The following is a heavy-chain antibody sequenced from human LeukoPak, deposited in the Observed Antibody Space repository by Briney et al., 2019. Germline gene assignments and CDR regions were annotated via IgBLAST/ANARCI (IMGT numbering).Heavy chain of an antibody. CDR1: GFTFSGSA. CDR3: TRHADSGSYWRRWFDP. D-gene: IGHD1-26*01. CDR2: IRSKANSYAT. J-gene: IGHJ5*02. Sequence: GGSLRLSCAASGFTFSGSAMHWVRQASGKGLEWVGRIRSKANSYATAYAASVKGRFTISRDDSKNTAYLQMNSLKTEDTAVYYCTRHADSGSYWRRWFDPWGQGTLVTVSS. V-gene: IGHV3-73*01.